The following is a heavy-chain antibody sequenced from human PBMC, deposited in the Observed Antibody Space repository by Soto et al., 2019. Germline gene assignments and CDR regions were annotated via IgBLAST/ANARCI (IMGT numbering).Heavy chain of an antibody. CDR2: IYHSGST. J-gene: IGHJ6*02. CDR3: ASLGYCSSTSCSGAGMDV. Sequence: QVQLQESGPGLVKPSGTLSLTCAVSGGSISSSNWWSWVRQPPGKGLEWIGEIYHSGSTNYNPSLKSRVTISVDKSKNQFSLKLGSVTAADTAVYYCASLGYCSSTSCSGAGMDVWGQGTTVTVSS. V-gene: IGHV4-4*02. CDR1: GGSISSSNW. D-gene: IGHD2-2*01.